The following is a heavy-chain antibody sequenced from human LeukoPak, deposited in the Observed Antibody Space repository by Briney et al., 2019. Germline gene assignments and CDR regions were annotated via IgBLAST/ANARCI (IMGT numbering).Heavy chain of an antibody. J-gene: IGHJ5*02. V-gene: IGHV3-48*03. CDR3: AKSTGSGYLYNWFDP. D-gene: IGHD3-10*01. Sequence: GGSLRLSCAASGFTFSSYEMNWVRQAPGKGLEWLSYISSSGSTIYYADSVKGRFTISRDNSKNTLYLQMNSLRAEDTAVYYCAKSTGSGYLYNWFDPWGQGTLVTVSS. CDR2: ISSSGSTI. CDR1: GFTFSSYE.